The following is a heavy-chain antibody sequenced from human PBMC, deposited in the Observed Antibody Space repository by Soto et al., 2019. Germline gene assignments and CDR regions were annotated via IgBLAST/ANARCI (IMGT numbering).Heavy chain of an antibody. CDR1: GGTFSSYT. CDR2: IIPILGIA. D-gene: IGHD4-4*01. Sequence: GASVKVSCKASGGTFSSYTISWVRQAPGQGLEGMGRIIPILGIANYAQKFQGRVTITADKSTSTAYMELSSLRSEDTAVYYCARAYSRGTNWFDPWGQGTLVTVSS. V-gene: IGHV1-69*02. CDR3: ARAYSRGTNWFDP. J-gene: IGHJ5*02.